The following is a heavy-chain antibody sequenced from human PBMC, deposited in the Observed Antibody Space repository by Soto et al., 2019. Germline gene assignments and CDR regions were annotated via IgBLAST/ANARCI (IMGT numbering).Heavy chain of an antibody. V-gene: IGHV3-74*01. D-gene: IGHD5-18*01. CDR1: GFTFRGYW. Sequence: PGGSLRLSCAASGFTFRGYWMHWVRQAPGKGLVWVSRVSPDGTSTSYGDSVKGRFTISRDNSKNTLYLQMNSLRAEDTAVYYCARAGYSYGLYDYWGQGTLVTVSS. CDR2: VSPDGTST. J-gene: IGHJ4*02. CDR3: ARAGYSYGLYDY.